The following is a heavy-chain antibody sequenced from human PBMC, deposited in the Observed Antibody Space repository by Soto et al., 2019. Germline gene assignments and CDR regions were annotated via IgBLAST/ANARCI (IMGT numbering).Heavy chain of an antibody. V-gene: IGHV1-69*13. CDR1: GGTFSSYA. CDR2: IIPIFGTG. D-gene: IGHD3-3*01. CDR3: ARVDYDFWSGSPYYYYGMDV. J-gene: IGHJ6*02. Sequence: SVKVSCQASGGTFSSYAISRGGQAPGQGLEWLGGIIPIFGTGNYAQKFQGRVTITADESTSTAYMELSSLRSEDTAVYYCARVDYDFWSGSPYYYYGMDVWG.